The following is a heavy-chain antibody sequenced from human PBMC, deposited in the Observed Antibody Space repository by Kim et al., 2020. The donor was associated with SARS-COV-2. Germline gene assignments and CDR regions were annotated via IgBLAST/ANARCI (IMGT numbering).Heavy chain of an antibody. CDR1: GGSISSGGYY. J-gene: IGHJ6*02. V-gene: IGHV4-31*03. Sequence: SETLSLTCTVSGGSISSGGYYWSWIRQHPGKGLEWIGYIYYSGSTYYNPSLKSRVTISVDTSKNQFSLKLSSVTAAVTAVYYCARESVLWFGERHTPYGMDVWGQGTTVTVSS. CDR2: IYYSGST. CDR3: ARESVLWFGERHTPYGMDV. D-gene: IGHD3-10*01.